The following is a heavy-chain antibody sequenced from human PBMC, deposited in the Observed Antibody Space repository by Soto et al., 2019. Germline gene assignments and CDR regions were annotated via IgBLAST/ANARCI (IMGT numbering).Heavy chain of an antibody. CDR3: ARGSSGYYDILTGNFDY. D-gene: IGHD3-9*01. Sequence: GLEWMGWISAYNGNTNYAQKLQGRVTMTTDTSTSTAYMELRSLRSDDTAVYYCARGSSGYYDILTGNFDYWGQGTLVPVSS. CDR2: ISAYNGNT. V-gene: IGHV1-18*01. J-gene: IGHJ4*02.